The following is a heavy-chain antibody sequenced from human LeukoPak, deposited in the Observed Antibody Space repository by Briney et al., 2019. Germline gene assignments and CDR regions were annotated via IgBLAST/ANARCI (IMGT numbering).Heavy chain of an antibody. CDR1: GFTFSGYE. V-gene: IGHV3-30-3*01. CDR2: ISKDGSNK. CDR3: AREGIYFDY. Sequence: GGSLRLSCAGSGFTFSGYEMNWVRQAPGKGLEWVAVISKDGSNKYCADSVKGRITISRDNSKNTLYLQMNSLRAEDTAVYYCAREGIYFDYWGQGTLVTVSS. J-gene: IGHJ4*02. D-gene: IGHD3-10*01.